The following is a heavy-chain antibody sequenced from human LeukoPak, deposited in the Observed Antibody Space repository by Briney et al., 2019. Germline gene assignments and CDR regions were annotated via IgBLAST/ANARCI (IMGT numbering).Heavy chain of an antibody. Sequence: ASVKVSCKASGYTFTGYYMHWVRQAPGQGLEWMGWINPNSGGTNYAQKFQGRVTMTRDTSISTAYMELSRLRSDDTAVYYCARGLADFWSGYYPDYWGQGTLVTVSS. J-gene: IGHJ4*02. CDR2: INPNSGGT. CDR1: GYTFTGYY. V-gene: IGHV1-2*02. D-gene: IGHD3-3*01. CDR3: ARGLADFWSGYYPDY.